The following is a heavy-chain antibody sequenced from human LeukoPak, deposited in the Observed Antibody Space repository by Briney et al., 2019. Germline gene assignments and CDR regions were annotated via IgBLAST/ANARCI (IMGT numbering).Heavy chain of an antibody. CDR1: GFTFSGSA. J-gene: IGHJ4*02. D-gene: IGHD4-11*01. CDR2: IRSKANSYAT. Sequence: QPGGSLRLSCAASGFTFSGSAMHWVRQASGKGLEWVGRIRSKANSYATAYAASVKDRFTISRDDSKNTAYLQMNSLKTEDTAVYYCTRGATVTTRGTFDYWGQGTLVTVSS. V-gene: IGHV3-73*01. CDR3: TRGATVTTRGTFDY.